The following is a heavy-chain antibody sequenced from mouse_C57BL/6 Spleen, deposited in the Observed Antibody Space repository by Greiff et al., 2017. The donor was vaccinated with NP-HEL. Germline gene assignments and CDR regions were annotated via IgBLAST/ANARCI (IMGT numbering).Heavy chain of an antibody. CDR3: ARVPMVTTGYYAMDY. J-gene: IGHJ4*01. Sequence: VQLQQSGPELVKPGASVKISCKASGYAFSSSWMNWVKQRPGKGLEWIGRIYPGDGDTDYNGKFKGKATLTADKSSSTAYMQLSSLTSEDSAVYFGARVPMVTTGYYAMDYWGQGTSVTVSS. CDR1: GYAFSSSW. CDR2: IYPGDGDT. D-gene: IGHD2-2*01. V-gene: IGHV1-82*01.